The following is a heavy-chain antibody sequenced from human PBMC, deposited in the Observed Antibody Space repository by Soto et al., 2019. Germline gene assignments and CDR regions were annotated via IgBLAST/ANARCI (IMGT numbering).Heavy chain of an antibody. V-gene: IGHV3-23*01. CDR3: AKHLCVSDFLDN. CDR1: GYTFSSYS. CDR2: INGSEGAT. J-gene: IGHJ4*02. Sequence: GSLTLSCAASGYTFSSYSMSWVRQAPGKGPEWVSAINGSEGATYYTDSVKGQFTLSRDNSNNTLYLQRTSLRASDTAIYYWAKHLCVSDFLDNCGQGTRLTFSS.